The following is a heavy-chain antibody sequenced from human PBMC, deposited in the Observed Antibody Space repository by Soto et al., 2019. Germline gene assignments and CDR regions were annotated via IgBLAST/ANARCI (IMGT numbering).Heavy chain of an antibody. V-gene: IGHV4-34*01. CDR2: INHSGST. CDR1: GGSFSGYY. J-gene: IGHJ6*02. Sequence: SETLSLTCAVYGGSFSGYYWSWIRQPPGKGLEWIGEINHSGSTNYNPSLKSRVTISVDTSKNQFSLKLSSVTAADTAVYYCARGPGNCSSTSCYYYGMDVWGQGTTVTVSS. CDR3: ARGPGNCSSTSCYYYGMDV. D-gene: IGHD2-2*01.